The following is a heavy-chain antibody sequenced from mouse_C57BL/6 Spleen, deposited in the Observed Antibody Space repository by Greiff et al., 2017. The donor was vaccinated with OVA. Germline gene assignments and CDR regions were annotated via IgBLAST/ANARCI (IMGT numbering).Heavy chain of an antibody. CDR2: ISNLAYSI. CDR1: GFTFSDYG. CDR3: ARTGAQATGYYAMDY. D-gene: IGHD3-2*02. Sequence: VQLKESGGGLVQPGGSLKLSCAASGFTFSDYGMAWVRQAPRKGPEWVAFISNLAYSIYYADTVTGRFTISRENAKNTLYLEMSSLRSEDTAMYYCARTGAQATGYYAMDYWGQGTSVTVSS. J-gene: IGHJ4*01. V-gene: IGHV5-15*01.